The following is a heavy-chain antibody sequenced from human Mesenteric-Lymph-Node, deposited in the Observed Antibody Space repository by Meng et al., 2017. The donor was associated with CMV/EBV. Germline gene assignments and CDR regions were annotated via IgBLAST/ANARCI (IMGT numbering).Heavy chain of an antibody. D-gene: IGHD3-10*01. V-gene: IGHV3-23*01. CDR2: INDSGGST. CDR1: GFTFNIYE. J-gene: IGHJ5*02. CDR3: AKDKYGSGTNWFDP. Sequence: GESLKISCAASGFTFNIYEMNWVRQAPGKGLEWVSAINDSGGSTYYADSVKGRFTISRDNSKNTLYLLMNSLRAEDTAVYYCAKDKYGSGTNWFDPWGQGTLVTVSS.